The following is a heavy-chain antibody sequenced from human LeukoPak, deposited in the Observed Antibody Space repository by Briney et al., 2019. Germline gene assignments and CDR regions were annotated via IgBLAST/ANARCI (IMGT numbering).Heavy chain of an antibody. CDR3: ARTRLAVAGTWWFDP. CDR2: ISGSGGST. V-gene: IGHV3-23*01. Sequence: GGSLRLSCAASGFTFSSYAMSWVRQAPGKGLEWVSAISGSGGSTYYADSVKGRFTISRDNSKNTLYLQMNSLRAEDTAVYYCARTRLAVAGTWWFDPWGQGTLVTVSS. D-gene: IGHD6-19*01. CDR1: GFTFSSYA. J-gene: IGHJ5*02.